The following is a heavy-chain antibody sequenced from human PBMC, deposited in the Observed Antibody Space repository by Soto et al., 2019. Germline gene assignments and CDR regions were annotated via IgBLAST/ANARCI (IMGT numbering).Heavy chain of an antibody. Sequence: QGQAVQVWGWVKKAWSSVKVSCKASGGTFSSYAISWVRQAPGQGLEWMGGIIPIFGTANYAQKFQGRVTITADESTSTAYMELSSLRSEDTAVYYCAREYGSGSPYYYGMDVWGQGTTVTVSS. J-gene: IGHJ6*02. CDR1: GGTFSSYA. CDR3: AREYGSGSPYYYGMDV. D-gene: IGHD3-10*01. V-gene: IGHV1-69*01. CDR2: IIPIFGTA.